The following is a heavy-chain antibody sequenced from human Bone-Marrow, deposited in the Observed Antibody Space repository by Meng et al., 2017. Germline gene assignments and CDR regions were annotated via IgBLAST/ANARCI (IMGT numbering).Heavy chain of an antibody. CDR2: INQDGSER. CDR3: ARDRFDWLLYY. Sequence: GESLKISCAASEFTFSKFWMSWVRQAPGKGLEWVANINQDGSERYYVDSVKGRFTIPRDNAKNSLYLQMNSLRVDDTAVYYCARDRFDWLLYYWGQGTLVTVSS. CDR1: EFTFSKFW. J-gene: IGHJ4*02. V-gene: IGHV3-7*01. D-gene: IGHD3-9*01.